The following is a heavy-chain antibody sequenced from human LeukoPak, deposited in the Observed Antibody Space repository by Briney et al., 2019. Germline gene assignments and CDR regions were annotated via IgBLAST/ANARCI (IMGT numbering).Heavy chain of an antibody. CDR1: GGSFSGYY. Sequence: SETLSLTCAVYGGSFSGYYWSWIRQPPGKGLEWIGEINHSGSTNYNPSLKSRVTISVDTSKNQFSLKLSSVTAADTAVYYCARGKEWEPIHYYYYMDVWGKGTTVTVSS. CDR2: INHSGST. D-gene: IGHD1-26*01. J-gene: IGHJ6*03. CDR3: ARGKEWEPIHYYYYMDV. V-gene: IGHV4-34*01.